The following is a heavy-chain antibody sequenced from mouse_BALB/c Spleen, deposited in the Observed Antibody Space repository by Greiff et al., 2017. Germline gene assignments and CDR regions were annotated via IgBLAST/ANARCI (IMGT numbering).Heavy chain of an antibody. CDR1: GFTFSSYG. D-gene: IGHD1-1*01. CDR2: ISSGGSYT. Sequence: EVKVVESGGDLVKPGGSLKLSCAASGFTFSSYGMSWVRQTPDKRLEWVATISSGGSYTYYPDSVKGRFTISRDNAKNTLYLQMSSLKSEDTAMYYCARHRDYYGSSYLDYWGQGTTLTVSS. CDR3: ARHRDYYGSSYLDY. V-gene: IGHV5-6*01. J-gene: IGHJ2*01.